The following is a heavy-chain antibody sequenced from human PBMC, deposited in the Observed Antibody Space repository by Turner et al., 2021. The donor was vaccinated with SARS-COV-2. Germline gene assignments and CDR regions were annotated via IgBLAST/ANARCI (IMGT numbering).Heavy chain of an antibody. CDR3: AKTSSGRYFDAFDI. Sequence: QVQPVQSGGHVVQPGRSLRLPCAASGFTFSTYGMHWVRQAPGKGLEWVAVKSYDGINRYYADSVKGRFTISRDKSKNTLYLQMNSLRAEDTAVYYCAKTSSGRYFDAFDIWGQGTMVTVSS. V-gene: IGHV3-30*18. CDR2: KSYDGINR. D-gene: IGHD1-26*01. CDR1: GFTFSTYG. J-gene: IGHJ3*02.